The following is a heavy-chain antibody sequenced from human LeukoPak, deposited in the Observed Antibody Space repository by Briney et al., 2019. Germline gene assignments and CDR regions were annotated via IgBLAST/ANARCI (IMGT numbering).Heavy chain of an antibody. V-gene: IGHV3-15*01. CDR3: TTDSKCSSTSCRDY. Sequence: PGGSLRLSCAASGFTFSNVWMSWDRQAPGKGLEWVGRIKSKTDGGTTDYAAPVKGRFTISRDDSKNTLYLQMNSLKTEDTAVYYCTTDSKCSSTSCRDYWGQGTLVTVSS. D-gene: IGHD2-2*01. CDR1: GFTFSNVW. J-gene: IGHJ4*02. CDR2: IKSKTDGGTT.